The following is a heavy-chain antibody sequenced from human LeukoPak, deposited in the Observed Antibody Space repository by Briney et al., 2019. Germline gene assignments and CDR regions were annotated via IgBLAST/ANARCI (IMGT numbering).Heavy chain of an antibody. Sequence: SSETLSLTCTVSGGSISSYYWSWIRQPAGKGLEWIGSIYTSGSTNYNPSLKSRVTMSVDTSKNQFSLKLSSVTAADTAVYYCARIVIAVAGTRDVVDYWGQGTLVTVSS. CDR1: GGSISSYY. V-gene: IGHV4-4*07. CDR2: IYTSGST. J-gene: IGHJ4*02. D-gene: IGHD6-19*01. CDR3: ARIVIAVAGTRDVVDY.